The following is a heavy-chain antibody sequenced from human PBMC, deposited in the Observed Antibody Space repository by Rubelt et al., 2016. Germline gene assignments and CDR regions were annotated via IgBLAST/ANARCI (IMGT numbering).Heavy chain of an antibody. CDR3: ARVAVTKPDY. J-gene: IGHJ4*02. D-gene: IGHD2-21*02. CDR2: IYYSGST. V-gene: IGHV4-39*07. Sequence: QLQLQESGPGLVKPSETLSLTCTVSGGSISSSSYYWGWIRQPPGKGLEWIGSIYYSGSTYYNQSLKSRVTISVDTSKNQFSLKLSSVTAADTAVYYCARVAVTKPDYWGQGTLVTVSS. CDR1: GGSISSSSYY.